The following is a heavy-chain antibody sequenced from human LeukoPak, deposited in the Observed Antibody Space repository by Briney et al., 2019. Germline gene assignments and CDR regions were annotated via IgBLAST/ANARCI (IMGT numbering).Heavy chain of an antibody. CDR1: RDTLSSYS. Sequence: PGGSLRLSCAASRDTLSSYSMNWVRQAPGKGLEWLSYISYVSGARYYAESVKGRFTISRDNSKNTLYLQMNSLRAEDTAVYYCAREIRWGQGTLVTVSS. CDR2: ISYVSGAR. J-gene: IGHJ4*02. V-gene: IGHV3-48*01. CDR3: AREIR.